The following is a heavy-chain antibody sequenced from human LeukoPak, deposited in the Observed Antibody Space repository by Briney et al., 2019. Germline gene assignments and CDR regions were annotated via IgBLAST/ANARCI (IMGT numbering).Heavy chain of an antibody. J-gene: IGHJ3*02. CDR2: INPNSGGT. Sequence: ASVKVSCKASGYTFTGYYMHWVRQAPGQGLEWMGWINPNSGGTNYAQKFQGRVTMTRDTSTSTVYMELSSLRSEDTAVYYCARAHYGGNPLFDIWGQGTMVTVSS. D-gene: IGHD4-23*01. CDR1: GYTFTGYY. CDR3: ARAHYGGNPLFDI. V-gene: IGHV1-2*02.